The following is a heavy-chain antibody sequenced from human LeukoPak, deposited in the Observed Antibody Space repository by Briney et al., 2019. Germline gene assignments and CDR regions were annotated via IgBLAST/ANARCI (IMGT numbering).Heavy chain of an antibody. D-gene: IGHD3-3*01. CDR1: GGSISSYY. J-gene: IGHJ4*02. V-gene: IGHV4-59*01. CDR3: ARAYYDFWSGPFQL. Sequence: SETLSLTCTVSGGSISSYYWSWIRQPPGKGLEWIGYIYYSGNTNYNPSLKSRVTMSIDTSENQFSLKLTSVTAADTAVYYCARAYYDFWSGPFQLWGQGTLVTVSS. CDR2: IYYSGNT.